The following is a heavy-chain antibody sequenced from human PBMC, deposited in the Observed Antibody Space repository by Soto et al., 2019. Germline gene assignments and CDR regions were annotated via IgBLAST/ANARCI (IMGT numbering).Heavy chain of an antibody. CDR3: ARARTDIVVVVAATYLDY. Sequence: SETLSLTCTVSSGSISSDGYYWSWIRQHPGKGLEWIGYIYHTGSTYYNPSLKSRATISVDTSKNQFSLKLSSVTAADTAVYYCARARTDIVVVVAATYLDYWGQGTLVTVSS. CDR1: SGSISSDGYY. CDR2: IYHTGST. V-gene: IGHV4-31*03. J-gene: IGHJ4*02. D-gene: IGHD2-15*01.